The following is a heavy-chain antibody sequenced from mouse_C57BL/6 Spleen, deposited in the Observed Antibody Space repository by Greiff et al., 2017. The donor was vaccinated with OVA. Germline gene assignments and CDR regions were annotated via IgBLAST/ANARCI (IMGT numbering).Heavy chain of an antibody. J-gene: IGHJ2*01. CDR2: INPSSGYT. Sequence: VPLPPSLSDLAKPGASVKLSCKASGYTFTSYWMHWVKQRPGQGLEWIGYINPSSGYTKYNQKFKDKATLTADKSSSTAYMQLSSLTYEDSAVYYCARSIITTVSDDWGQGTTLTVSS. CDR1: GYTFTSYW. V-gene: IGHV1-7*01. CDR3: ARSIITTVSDD. D-gene: IGHD1-1*01.